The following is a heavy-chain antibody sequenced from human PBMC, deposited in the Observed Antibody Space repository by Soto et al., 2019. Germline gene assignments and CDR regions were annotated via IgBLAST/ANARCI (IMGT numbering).Heavy chain of an antibody. Sequence: QVQLVQSGAEVKKPGSSVKVSCKTSGGTLKNQAITWVRQAPGQGLEWMGGVLPPFNITHYAEKFQGGLTITADEARRTSYMELGSLTSDDTAVYFCASPTPPRIVFAFELWGQGTVVTVSS. J-gene: IGHJ3*01. D-gene: IGHD3-22*01. CDR2: VLPPFNIT. CDR1: GGTLKNQA. V-gene: IGHV1-69*01. CDR3: ASPTPPRIVFAFEL.